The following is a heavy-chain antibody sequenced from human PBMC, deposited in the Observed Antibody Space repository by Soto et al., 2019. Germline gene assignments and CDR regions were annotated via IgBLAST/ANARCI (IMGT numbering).Heavy chain of an antibody. CDR1: GGSISSGGYS. J-gene: IGHJ4*02. D-gene: IGHD2-21*02. CDR2: IYHSGST. CDR3: ARNNGGNSNYFDY. V-gene: IGHV4-30-2*01. Sequence: PSETLSLTCAVSGGSISSGGYSWSWIRQPPGKGLEWIGYIYHSGSTYYNPSLKSRVTISVDRSKNQFSLKLSSVTAADTAVYYCARNNGGNSNYFDYWGQGTLVTVSS.